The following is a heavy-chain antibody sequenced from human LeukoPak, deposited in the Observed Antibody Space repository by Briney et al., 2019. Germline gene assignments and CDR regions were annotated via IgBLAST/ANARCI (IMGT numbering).Heavy chain of an antibody. V-gene: IGHV4-34*01. Sequence: GSLRLSCAASGFTFTSYSMNWVRQPPGKGLEWIGEINHSGSTNYNPSLKSRVTISVDTSKNQFSLKLSSVTAADTAVYYCASAPPRLRNFDYWGQGTLVTVFS. CDR2: INHSGST. J-gene: IGHJ4*02. CDR3: ASAPPRLRNFDY. CDR1: GFTFTSYS. D-gene: IGHD5-12*01.